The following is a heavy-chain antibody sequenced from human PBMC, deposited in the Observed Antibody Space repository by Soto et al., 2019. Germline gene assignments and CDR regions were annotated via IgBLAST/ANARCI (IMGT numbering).Heavy chain of an antibody. Sequence: PTETLSLTCTVSGGSFSSSYWSWIRQPPGKGLEWTGYIYDSGSTYYNSSLKSRGTMPVDTSKKHFSLMLSCRTAADTAVYYCARQLIYWRQVTPVTDSS. V-gene: IGHV4-4*08. CDR3: ARQLIY. J-gene: IGHJ4*02. CDR1: GGSFSSSY. D-gene: IGHD6-13*01. CDR2: IYDSGST.